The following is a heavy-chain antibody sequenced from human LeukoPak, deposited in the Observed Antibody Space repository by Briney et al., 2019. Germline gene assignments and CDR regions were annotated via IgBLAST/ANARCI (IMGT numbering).Heavy chain of an antibody. Sequence: GGSLRLSCAASGFTFSSYGMHWVRQAPGKGLEWVAVISYDGSNKYYADSVKGRFTIPRDNSKNTLYLQMNSLRAEDTAVYYCAKEGGYYGSGSYLAGFYYYYYMDVWGKGTTVTVSS. CDR1: GFTFSSYG. D-gene: IGHD3-10*01. V-gene: IGHV3-30*18. CDR2: ISYDGSNK. J-gene: IGHJ6*03. CDR3: AKEGGYYGSGSYLAGFYYYYYMDV.